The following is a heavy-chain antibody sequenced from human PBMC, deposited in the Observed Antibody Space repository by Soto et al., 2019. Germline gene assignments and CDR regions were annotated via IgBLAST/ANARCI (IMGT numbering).Heavy chain of an antibody. V-gene: IGHV4-39*01. J-gene: IGHJ4*02. Sequence: QLQLRESGPGLVKPSETLSLTCTVSGGSISDSGYYWGWIRQPPGKGLEWIGTMSYSGSTYYSPSLKSRVTISADSSKTQFSLKVTSVTAADTAVYYCVRRGGCSGGSCSSANYWGQGTLVTVSS. CDR3: VRRGGCSGGSCSSANY. D-gene: IGHD2-15*01. CDR1: GGSISDSGYY. CDR2: MSYSGST.